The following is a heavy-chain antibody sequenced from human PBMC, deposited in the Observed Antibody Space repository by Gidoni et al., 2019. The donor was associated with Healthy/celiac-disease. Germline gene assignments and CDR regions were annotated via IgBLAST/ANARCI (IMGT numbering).Heavy chain of an antibody. CDR2: IIPILGIA. CDR1: GGPFSSYP. CDR3: ARELSGGRL. Sequence: QVQLVQSGAEVKKTGSSVKVSCKDSGGPFSSYPISCVRQAPGQGLEWMGRIIPILGIANDAQRFKGRVTITADKSTSTAYMELGRLRSEDTAVYDCARELSGGRLWGQGTLVTVSS. V-gene: IGHV1-69*04. D-gene: IGHD6-25*01. J-gene: IGHJ4*02.